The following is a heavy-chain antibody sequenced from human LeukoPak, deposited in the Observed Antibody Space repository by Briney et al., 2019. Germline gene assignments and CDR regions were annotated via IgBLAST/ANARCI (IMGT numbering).Heavy chain of an antibody. CDR1: GGSISSYY. V-gene: IGHV4-4*07. J-gene: IGHJ4*02. CDR3: ARATGYSGSGVFDY. CDR2: IYTSGST. D-gene: IGHD3-10*01. Sequence: SETLSLTCTVSGGSISSYYWSWIRQPAGKGLEWIGRIYTSGSTNYSPSLKSRVTMSVDTSKNQFSLKLSSVTAADTAVYYCARATGYSGSGVFDYWGQGTLVTVSS.